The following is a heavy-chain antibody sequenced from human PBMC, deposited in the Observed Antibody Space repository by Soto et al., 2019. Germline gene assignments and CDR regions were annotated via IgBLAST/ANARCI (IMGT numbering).Heavy chain of an antibody. CDR3: ARGHSTDCSNGVCSFFYNHEMDV. CDR1: GYSFTDYH. D-gene: IGHD2-8*01. CDR2: INPKSGGT. J-gene: IGHJ6*02. Sequence: ASVKVSCKASGYSFTDYHIHWVRRAPGQGLEWLGRINPKSGGTSTAQKFQGWVTMTRDRSISTVYMELTRLRSDDTAVYFCARGHSTDCSNGVCSFFYNHEMDVWGQGTTVTVSS. V-gene: IGHV1-2*04.